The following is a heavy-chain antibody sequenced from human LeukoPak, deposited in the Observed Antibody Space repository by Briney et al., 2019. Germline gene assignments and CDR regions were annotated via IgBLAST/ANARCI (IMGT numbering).Heavy chain of an antibody. J-gene: IGHJ4*02. CDR3: ARGGRVLRGSFDY. Sequence: PGRSLRLSCAASGFTFSSYGMHWVRQAPGKGLEWVAVISYDGSNKYYADSVKGRSTISRDNSKNTLYLQMNSLRAEDTAVYYCARGGRVLRGSFDYWGQGTLVTVSS. CDR2: ISYDGSNK. D-gene: IGHD4-23*01. CDR1: GFTFSSYG. V-gene: IGHV3-30*19.